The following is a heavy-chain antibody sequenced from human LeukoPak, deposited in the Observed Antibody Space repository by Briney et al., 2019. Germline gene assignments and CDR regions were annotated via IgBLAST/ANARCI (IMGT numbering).Heavy chain of an antibody. Sequence: GGSLRLSCAASGFTFSGFWMSWVRQTPGKGLEWVANIKQDGSEKYYVDSVKGRFTISRDNAKNSLSLQMNGLRVEDTAVYYCARAGSFWHYVYWGQGTLVTVSS. J-gene: IGHJ4*02. CDR2: IKQDGSEK. D-gene: IGHD1-7*01. CDR1: GFTFSGFW. V-gene: IGHV3-7*01. CDR3: ARAGSFWHYVY.